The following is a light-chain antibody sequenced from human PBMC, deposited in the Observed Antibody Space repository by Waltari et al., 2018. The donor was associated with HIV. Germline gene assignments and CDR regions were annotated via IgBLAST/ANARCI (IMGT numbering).Light chain of an antibody. CDR1: QGIIND. J-gene: IGKJ4*01. CDR2: GAS. Sequence: DIQMTQSPSSLSASIGDRVTITCRASQGIINDVAWYQQKSGKPPYLLIYGASTLQSGVPSRFMGSGSGTDFSLTISRLQPEDVATYYCQNYNRAPLTFGGGTKVEIK. V-gene: IGKV1-27*01. CDR3: QNYNRAPLT.